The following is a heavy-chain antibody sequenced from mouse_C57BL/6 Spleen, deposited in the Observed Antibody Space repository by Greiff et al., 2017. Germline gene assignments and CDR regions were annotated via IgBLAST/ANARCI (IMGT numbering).Heavy chain of an antibody. D-gene: IGHD2-4*01. CDR2: IYPGSGST. CDR1: GYTFTSYW. J-gene: IGHJ3*01. CDR3: ARIGGDYDWFAY. Sequence: QVQLQQPGAELVKPGASVKMSCKASGYTFTSYWITWVKQRPGQGLEWIGDIYPGSGSTNYNEKFKSKATLTVDTSSSTAYMQLSSLTSEDSAVYYCARIGGDYDWFAYWGQGTLVTVSA. V-gene: IGHV1-55*01.